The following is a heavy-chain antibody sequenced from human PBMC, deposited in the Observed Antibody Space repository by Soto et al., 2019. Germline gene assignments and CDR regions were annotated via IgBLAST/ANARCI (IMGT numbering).Heavy chain of an antibody. D-gene: IGHD6-13*01. CDR1: GFTFSSYA. J-gene: IGHJ4*02. CDR2: ISYDGSNK. V-gene: IGHV3-30-3*01. CDR3: ARDLVRSWSSMYFDY. Sequence: QVQLVESGGGVVQPGRSLRLSCAASGFTFSSYAMHWVRQAPGKRLEWVAVISYDGSNKYYADSVKGRFTISRDNSKNTLYLQMNSLRAEDTAVYYCARDLVRSWSSMYFDYWGQGTLVTVSS.